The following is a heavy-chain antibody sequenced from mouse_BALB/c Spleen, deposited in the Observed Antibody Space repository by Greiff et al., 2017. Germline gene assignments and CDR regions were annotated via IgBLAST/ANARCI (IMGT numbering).Heavy chain of an antibody. D-gene: IGHD1-1*01. Sequence: EVKLMESGGGLVQPGGSLKLSCAASGFTFSSYTMSWVRQTPEKRLEWVAYISNGGGSTYYPDTVKGRFTISRDNAKNTLYLQMSSLKSEDTAMYYCARLGPSYGSSYYAMDDWGQGTSVTVSS. CDR1: GFTFSSYT. CDR2: ISNGGGST. V-gene: IGHV5-12-2*01. CDR3: ARLGPSYGSSYYAMDD. J-gene: IGHJ4*01.